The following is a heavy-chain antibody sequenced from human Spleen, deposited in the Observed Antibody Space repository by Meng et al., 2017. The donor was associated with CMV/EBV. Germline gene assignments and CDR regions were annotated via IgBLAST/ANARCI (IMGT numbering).Heavy chain of an antibody. Sequence: GESLKISCAASGFTFSSYGMHWVRQAPGKGLEWVAVIWYDGSNKYYADPVKGRFTISRDNSRNTLYLQMNSLRPEDTAVYYCAKDKLQDVVVVPAATALDYWGQGSLVTVSS. CDR1: GFTFSSYG. CDR2: IWYDGSNK. V-gene: IGHV3-30*02. J-gene: IGHJ4*02. D-gene: IGHD2-2*01. CDR3: AKDKLQDVVVVPAATALDY.